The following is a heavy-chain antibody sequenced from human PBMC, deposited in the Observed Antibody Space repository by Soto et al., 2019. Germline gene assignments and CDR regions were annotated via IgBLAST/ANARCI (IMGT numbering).Heavy chain of an antibody. CDR2: INPSSGAT. J-gene: IGHJ4*02. Sequence: ASAKVSCTASRDTSSGYYMHWARQSPVQGLEWMGGINPSSGATKYEQNFEDWVTRTSDTSISTAYMELRRLRSDDTAVYYCTRGHIMMFGVVVGGPAFDLWGQGTQITVS. V-gene: IGHV1-2*04. CDR1: RDTSSGYY. CDR3: TRGHIMMFGVVVGGPAFDL. D-gene: IGHD3-3*01.